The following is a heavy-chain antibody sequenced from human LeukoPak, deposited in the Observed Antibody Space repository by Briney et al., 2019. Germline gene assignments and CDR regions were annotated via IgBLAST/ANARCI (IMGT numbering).Heavy chain of an antibody. V-gene: IGHV3-23*01. CDR2: ISGSGGST. Sequence: GRSLRLSCAASGFTFSSYAMSWVRQAPGKGLEWVSAISGSGGSTYYADSVKGRFTISRDNSKNTLYLQMNSLRAEDTAVYYCAKKDTAMVDPFDYWGQGTLVTVSS. D-gene: IGHD5-18*01. CDR3: AKKDTAMVDPFDY. J-gene: IGHJ4*02. CDR1: GFTFSSYA.